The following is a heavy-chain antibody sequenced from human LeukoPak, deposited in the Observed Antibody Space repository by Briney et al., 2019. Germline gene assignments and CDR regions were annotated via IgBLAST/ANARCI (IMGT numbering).Heavy chain of an antibody. CDR1: GFTFSSYW. D-gene: IGHD2-2*02. J-gene: IGHJ4*02. V-gene: IGHV3-74*01. CDR3: ARDRNIVVVPAAIPEYYFDY. CDR2: ISGDESST. Sequence: GGSLRLSCAASGFTFSSYWMHWVRQAPGKGLVWVSRISGDESSTSYADSVKGRFTISRDNSKNTLYLQMNSLRAEDTAVYYCARDRNIVVVPAAIPEYYFDYWGQGTLVTVSS.